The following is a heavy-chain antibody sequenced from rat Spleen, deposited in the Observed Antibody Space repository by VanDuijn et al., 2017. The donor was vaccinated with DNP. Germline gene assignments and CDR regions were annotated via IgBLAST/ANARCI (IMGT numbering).Heavy chain of an antibody. CDR3: ARGYYDGSYYYGY. CDR1: GFTFNNFW. CDR2: ISSNGDDT. D-gene: IGHD1-12*02. J-gene: IGHJ2*01. Sequence: EVQLVESGGDLVQPGKSLKVSCVASGFTFNNFWMTWIRQVPGKGLEWVASISSNGDDTYYPASVKGRFTISRDNAKNILYLQMNSLRSEDTATYYCARGYYDGSYYYGYWGQGVMVTVSS. V-gene: IGHV5-31*01.